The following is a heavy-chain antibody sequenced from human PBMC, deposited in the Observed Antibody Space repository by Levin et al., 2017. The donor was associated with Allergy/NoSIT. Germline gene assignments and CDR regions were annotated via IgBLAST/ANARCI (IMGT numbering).Heavy chain of an antibody. D-gene: IGHD2-2*01. CDR2: INSDGSST. Sequence: GESLKISCAASGFTFSSYWMHWVRQAPGKGLVWVSRINSDGSSTSYADSVKGRFTISRDNAKNTLYLQMNSLRAEDTAVYYCARGGPPKGVAGYCSSTSCYVDYWGQGTLVTVSS. J-gene: IGHJ4*02. V-gene: IGHV3-74*01. CDR3: ARGGPPKGVAGYCSSTSCYVDY. CDR1: GFTFSSYW.